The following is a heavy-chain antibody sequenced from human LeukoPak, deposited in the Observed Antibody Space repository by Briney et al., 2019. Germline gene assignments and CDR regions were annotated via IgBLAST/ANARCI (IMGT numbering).Heavy chain of an antibody. V-gene: IGHV3-48*01. CDR2: ISSSSSTI. J-gene: IGHJ4*02. Sequence: GGSLRLSCAASGFTFSSYSMNWVRQAPGKGLEWVSYISSSSSTIYYADSVKGRFTISRDNAKNSLYLQMNSLRAEDTAVYYCARALGTYYYGSVSYSYFDYWGQGTQVTVSS. D-gene: IGHD3-10*01. CDR3: ARALGTYYYGSVSYSYFDY. CDR1: GFTFSSYS.